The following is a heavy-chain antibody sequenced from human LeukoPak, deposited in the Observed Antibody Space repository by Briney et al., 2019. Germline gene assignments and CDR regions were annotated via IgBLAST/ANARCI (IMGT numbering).Heavy chain of an antibody. D-gene: IGHD2-21*01. CDR3: ARGLDSAYGDY. CDR1: GFTVSGYW. J-gene: IGHJ4*02. V-gene: IGHV3-74*01. CDR2: INSDWSST. Sequence: PGGSLRLSCAASGFTVSGYWMHWVRQAPGKGLVLVSRINSDWSSTRYADSVEGRFTTSRDDATHTLFPQMNSLRGEDTAVYYCARGLDSAYGDYWGQGTLVTVSS.